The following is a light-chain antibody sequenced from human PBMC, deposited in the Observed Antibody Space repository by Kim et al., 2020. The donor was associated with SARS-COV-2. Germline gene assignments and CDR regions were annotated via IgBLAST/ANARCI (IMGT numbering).Light chain of an antibody. Sequence: EIVMTQSPATLSVSPGERATLSCRASQSVSSNLAWYQQKPGQAPRLLIYGASTRATGIPGRFSGSGSGTEFTLTISSLQSEDFSVYYCQQYSRWPLTFGGGTNVDSK. J-gene: IGKJ4*01. CDR3: QQYSRWPLT. CDR2: GAS. V-gene: IGKV3-15*01. CDR1: QSVSSN.